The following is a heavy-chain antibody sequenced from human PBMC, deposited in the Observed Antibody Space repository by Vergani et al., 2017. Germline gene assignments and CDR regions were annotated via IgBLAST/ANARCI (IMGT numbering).Heavy chain of an antibody. CDR1: GGSFSGYY. CDR3: VRDPWESGGPYSGC. Sequence: QVQLQESGPGLVKPSETLSLTCAVYGGSFSGYYWSWIRQPPGKGLEWIGSISHSGYTFYSPSLKSRVSMSVDTSKNQFSLRVNSVTAADTAVYYCVRDPWESGGPYSGCWGRGTLVSVSS. J-gene: IGHJ4*02. V-gene: IGHV4-34*10. CDR2: ISHSGYT. D-gene: IGHD2-15*01.